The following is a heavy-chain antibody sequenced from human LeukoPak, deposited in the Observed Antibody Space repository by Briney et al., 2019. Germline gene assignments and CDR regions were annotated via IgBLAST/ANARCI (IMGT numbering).Heavy chain of an antibody. V-gene: IGHV3-33*06. Sequence: GRSLRLSCAASGFTFSSYGMHWVRQAPGKGLEWVAVIWYDGSNKYYADSVKGRFTISRDNYKNTLYLQMNSLRAVDTAVYYCAKDRTGGNSYYFDYWGQGTLVTVSS. J-gene: IGHJ4*02. CDR1: GFTFSSYG. CDR2: IWYDGSNK. CDR3: AKDRTGGNSYYFDY. D-gene: IGHD1/OR15-1a*01.